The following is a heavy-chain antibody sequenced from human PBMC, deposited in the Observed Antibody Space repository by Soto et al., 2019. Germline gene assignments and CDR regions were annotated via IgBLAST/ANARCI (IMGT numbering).Heavy chain of an antibody. CDR3: AGVGVITGGTGEFGWADY. J-gene: IGHJ4*02. CDR2: ISSSGSTI. D-gene: IGHD3-16*01. V-gene: IGHV3-11*01. Sequence: GGSLRLSCAVSGFTFSDYYMSWIRQAPGKGLEWVSYISSSGSTIYYADSVKGRFTISRDNAKNSLYLQMNSLRAEDTAVYYCAGVGVITGGTGEFGWADYWGQGTLVTVSS. CDR1: GFTFSDYY.